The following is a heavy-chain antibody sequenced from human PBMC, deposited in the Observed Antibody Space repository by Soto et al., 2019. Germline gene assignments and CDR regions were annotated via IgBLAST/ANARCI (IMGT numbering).Heavy chain of an antibody. D-gene: IGHD3-10*01. Sequence: EVQLVESGGGLVQPGGSLRLSCAASGFTFSSYSMNWVRQVPGKGLEWVSYISSSSSTIYYADSVKGLFTISRDNAKNSLSLKMNSLRPDDTAVYYCVRSMDITMVRGPNYFDYWGQGTLVTVSS. CDR1: GFTFSSYS. V-gene: IGHV3-48*01. CDR2: ISSSSSTI. CDR3: VRSMDITMVRGPNYFDY. J-gene: IGHJ4*02.